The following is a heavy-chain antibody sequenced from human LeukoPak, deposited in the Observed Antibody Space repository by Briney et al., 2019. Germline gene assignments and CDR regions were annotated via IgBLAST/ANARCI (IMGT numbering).Heavy chain of an antibody. Sequence: ASVKVSCKASGYTFTGYYMHWVRQAPGQGLEWMGRINPNSGGTNYAQKFQGRVTMTRDTSISTAYMELSRLRSDDTAVYYCARAFLIRGYSWRRDGYNADNYWGQGTLVTVSS. V-gene: IGHV1-2*06. D-gene: IGHD5-24*01. CDR2: INPNSGGT. J-gene: IGHJ4*02. CDR1: GYTFTGYY. CDR3: ARAFLIRGYSWRRDGYNADNY.